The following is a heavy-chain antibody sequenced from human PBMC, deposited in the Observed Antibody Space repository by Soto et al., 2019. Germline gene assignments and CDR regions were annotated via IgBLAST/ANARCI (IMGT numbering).Heavy chain of an antibody. Sequence: ASVKVSCKVSGYTLTELSMHWVRQTPGRGLEWMGGFDPADGETIYAQKFQGRVTMTEDTSTDTAYIDLTSLRSEDTAVYYCTVGRELSSGWHRYSDYWGQGTLVTVSS. CDR1: GYTLTELS. J-gene: IGHJ4*02. CDR2: FDPADGET. D-gene: IGHD6-19*01. V-gene: IGHV1-24*01. CDR3: TVGRELSSGWHRYSDY.